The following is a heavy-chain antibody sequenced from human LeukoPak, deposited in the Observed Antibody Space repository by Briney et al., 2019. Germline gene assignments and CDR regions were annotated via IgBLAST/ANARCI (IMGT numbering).Heavy chain of an antibody. D-gene: IGHD6-13*01. Sequence: ASVKVSCKASGYSFTSYDISWVRQAPGQGLEWMGWISTYNGNTNCARKFQGRVTMTTDTSTTTAYMELRSLTSDDTAVYYCARDGSLPAAGAGYWGQGILVTVSS. CDR3: ARDGSLPAAGAGY. CDR2: ISTYNGNT. J-gene: IGHJ4*02. CDR1: GYSFTSYD. V-gene: IGHV1-18*01.